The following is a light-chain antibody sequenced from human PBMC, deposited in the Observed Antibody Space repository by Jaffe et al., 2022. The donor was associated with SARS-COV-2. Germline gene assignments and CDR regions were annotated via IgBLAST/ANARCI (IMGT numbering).Light chain of an antibody. CDR3: QQYNDWPRT. CDR2: GPS. J-gene: IGKJ1*01. Sequence: EIVMTQSPATLSVSPGERATLSCRASQSVNSNLAWYQQKPGQAPRLLIYGPSTRATGIPARFSGSGSGTEFTLTISSLQSEDFALYYCQQYNDWPRTFGQGTKVEIK. CDR1: QSVNSN. V-gene: IGKV3-15*01.